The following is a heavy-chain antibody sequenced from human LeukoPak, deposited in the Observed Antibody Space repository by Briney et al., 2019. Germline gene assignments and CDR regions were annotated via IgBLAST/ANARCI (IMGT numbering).Heavy chain of an antibody. Sequence: SETLSLTCTVSGASFSTYYWSWIRQSPGKGLEWIGEINHSGSTNYNPSLKSRVIISIDTSNNQFFLKLSSVTAADTAVYYCARLILTGYYGMDVWGQGTTVTVSS. CDR1: GASFSTYY. CDR2: INHSGST. V-gene: IGHV4-34*01. D-gene: IGHD3-9*01. J-gene: IGHJ6*02. CDR3: ARLILTGYYGMDV.